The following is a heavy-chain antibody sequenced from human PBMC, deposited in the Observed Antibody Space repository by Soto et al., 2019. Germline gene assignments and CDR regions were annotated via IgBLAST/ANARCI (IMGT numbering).Heavy chain of an antibody. CDR1: GGSISSGGYS. Sequence: SETLSLTCAVSGGSISSGGYSWSWIRQPPGKGLEWIGYIYHSGSTYYNPSLKSRVTISVDRSKNQFSLKLSSVTAEDTAVYFCVRDDVGLGMDYWGLGTLVTVSS. D-gene: IGHD1-26*01. CDR3: VRDDVGLGMDY. J-gene: IGHJ4*02. CDR2: IYHSGST. V-gene: IGHV4-30-2*01.